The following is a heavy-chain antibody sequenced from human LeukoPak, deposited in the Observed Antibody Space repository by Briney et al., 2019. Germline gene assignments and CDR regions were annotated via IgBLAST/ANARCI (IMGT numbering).Heavy chain of an antibody. CDR2: IYSGGTT. CDR1: GFNVSGKY. J-gene: IGHJ4*02. Sequence: PGGSLRLSCTVSGFNVSGKYMSWVRQAPGKGLEWVSVIYSGGTTYYADSVKGRFTISRDNSRETLYLQMNSLRVNDTAVYYCATQSSSFNYWGQGTLVTVSS. V-gene: IGHV3-53*01. CDR3: ATQSSSFNY. D-gene: IGHD2-2*01.